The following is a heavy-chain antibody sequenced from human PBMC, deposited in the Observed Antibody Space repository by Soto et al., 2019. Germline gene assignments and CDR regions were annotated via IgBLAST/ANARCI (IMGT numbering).Heavy chain of an antibody. Sequence: QITLKESGPTLVKPTQTLTLTCTFSGFSLNTSGVGVGWIRQPPGKALEWLALIYWDDDKRYSPSRKSRLTIPHDTPKTQVVLTMTNMDPVDTGTYYCPHRPYGTYPIDYWGQGTLVTVSS. V-gene: IGHV2-5*02. J-gene: IGHJ4*02. CDR1: GFSLNTSGVG. CDR2: IYWDDDK. D-gene: IGHD4-17*01. CDR3: PHRPYGTYPIDY.